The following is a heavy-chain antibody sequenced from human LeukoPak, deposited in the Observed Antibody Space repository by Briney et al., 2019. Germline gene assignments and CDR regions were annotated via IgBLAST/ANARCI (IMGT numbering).Heavy chain of an antibody. J-gene: IGHJ4*02. CDR1: GYTFTIYY. CDR3: ARNPPYCTSTSCYNDY. V-gene: IGHV1-2*02. D-gene: IGHD2-2*02. CDR2: INPNSGAT. Sequence: ASVKVSCKASGYTFTIYYMHWVRQPPGPGLEWMGWINPNSGATSYAQRFQGRVTMTRDTSISTAYMELSGLTSDDTAVYYCARNPPYCTSTSCYNDYWGQGTLVTVSS.